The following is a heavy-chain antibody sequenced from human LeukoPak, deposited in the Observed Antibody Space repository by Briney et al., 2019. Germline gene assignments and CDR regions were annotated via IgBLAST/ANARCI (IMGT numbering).Heavy chain of an antibody. CDR2: IYTGGGT. J-gene: IGHJ6*02. V-gene: IGHV3-66*01. D-gene: IGHD3-10*01. Sequence: GGSLRLSCAASGFTVSNYMSWVRQAPGKGLEWVSVIYTGGGTYYADSVKGSFTISRDNSKNTLYLQMNSLRAEDTAVYYCGTRYGSGSYHMDVWGQGTTVTVSS. CDR3: GTRYGSGSYHMDV. CDR1: GFTVSNY.